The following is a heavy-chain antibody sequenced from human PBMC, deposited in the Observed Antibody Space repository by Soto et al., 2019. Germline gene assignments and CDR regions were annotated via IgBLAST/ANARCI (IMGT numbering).Heavy chain of an antibody. CDR2: IYYSGTT. Sequence: SETLSLTCTVSGGSISGYYWSWIRQPPGKGLEWIGYIYYSGTTGHNPSLNSRVTMSVDTSKNQLSLHLNSVTPDDTAVYYCVRLIGSSWLDSWGQGTLVTVSS. CDR1: GGSISGYY. V-gene: IGHV4-59*08. D-gene: IGHD6-13*01. CDR3: VRLIGSSWLDS. J-gene: IGHJ5*01.